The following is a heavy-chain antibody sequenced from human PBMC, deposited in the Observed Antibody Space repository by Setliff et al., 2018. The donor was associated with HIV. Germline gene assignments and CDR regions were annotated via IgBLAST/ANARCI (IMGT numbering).Heavy chain of an antibody. D-gene: IGHD6-19*01. V-gene: IGHV4-39*02. CDR1: GGSIYSRGFF. CDR2: ISYRGGN. Sequence: SETLSLTCTVSGGSIYSRGFFWGWVRQPPGKGLEWIGSISYRGGNHYNPSFMSRVAISADTSKNQYSLNLRSVTASDTAVYYCARDSGWWQIDYWGQGTLVTVSS. J-gene: IGHJ4*02. CDR3: ARDSGWWQIDY.